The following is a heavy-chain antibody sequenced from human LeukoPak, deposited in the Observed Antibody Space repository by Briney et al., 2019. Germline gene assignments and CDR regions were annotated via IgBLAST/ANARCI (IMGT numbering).Heavy chain of an antibody. CDR3: EFGSSANCYPMSAFDM. V-gene: IGHV1-69-2*01. J-gene: IGHJ3*02. CDR1: GYTFTDYY. CDR2: VDPEDGET. D-gene: IGHD3-10*01. Sequence: ASVKVSCKVSGYTFTDYYMHWVQQAPRKGLEWMGLVDPEDGETIYAEKFQGRVTITADTSTDTAYMELSSLRYKDTYYYSCEFGSSANCYPMSAFDMWGQGTMVTVSS.